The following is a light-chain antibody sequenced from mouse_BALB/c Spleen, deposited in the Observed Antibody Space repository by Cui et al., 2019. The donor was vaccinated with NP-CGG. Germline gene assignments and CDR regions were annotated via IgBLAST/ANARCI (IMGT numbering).Light chain of an antibody. CDR3: ALWYSNHWV. Sequence: QAVVTQESAFTTSPGETVTLTCRSSIGPVTTSNYANWVQEKPDHLFTGLIGGTNNRVPGVPARFSGSLIGDKAALTITGAQTEDEAIYFCALWYSNHWVFGGGTKLTVL. J-gene: IGLJ1*01. V-gene: IGLV1*01. CDR2: GTN. CDR1: IGPVTTSNY.